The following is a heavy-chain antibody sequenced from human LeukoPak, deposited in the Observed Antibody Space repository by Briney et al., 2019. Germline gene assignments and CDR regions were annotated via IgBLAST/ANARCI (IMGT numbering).Heavy chain of an antibody. D-gene: IGHD3-10*01. CDR3: ARDLDGSGNYHWFDP. CDR1: GFTFSNFW. CDR2: IYGDGSFT. V-gene: IGHV3-74*01. J-gene: IGHJ5*02. Sequence: GGSLRLSCAASGFTFSNFWMHWVRQAPGKGLVWVALIYGDGSFTRYADSVKGRFTISRDNAKNTLHLQMNSLRGEDTAVYYCARDLDGSGNYHWFDPWGQGTLVTVSS.